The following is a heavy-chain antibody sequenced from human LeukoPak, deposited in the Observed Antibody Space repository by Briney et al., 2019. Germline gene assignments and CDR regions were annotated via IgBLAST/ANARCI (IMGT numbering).Heavy chain of an antibody. J-gene: IGHJ4*02. CDR2: IIPVLGIA. D-gene: IGHD2-21*01. CDR3: ARAAVGFSLWYYFDY. CDR1: GGTFSSYA. V-gene: IGHV1-69*04. Sequence: SVKVSCKASGGTFSSYAISWVRQAPGQGLEWMGRIIPVLGIANYAQKFQGRVTITADKSTSTAYMELSSVRSEDSAAYYCARAAVGFSLWYYFDYWGQGTLVTVSS.